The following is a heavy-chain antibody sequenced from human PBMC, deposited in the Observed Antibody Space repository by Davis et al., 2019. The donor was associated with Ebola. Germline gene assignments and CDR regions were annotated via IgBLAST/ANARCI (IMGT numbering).Heavy chain of an antibody. Sequence: GESLKISCEASGFTFNIYAMGWVRQAPGKGLEWVSVISGSGGSAYYSDSVKGRFTISRDESKNTLYLQMNSLRAEDTAVYYCAPSSSSSYAFDIWGQGTMVTVSS. CDR1: GFTFNIYA. CDR3: APSSSSSYAFDI. V-gene: IGHV3-23*01. D-gene: IGHD6-6*01. J-gene: IGHJ3*02. CDR2: ISGSGGSA.